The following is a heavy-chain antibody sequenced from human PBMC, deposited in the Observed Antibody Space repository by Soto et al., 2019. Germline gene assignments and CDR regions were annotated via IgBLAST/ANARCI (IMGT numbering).Heavy chain of an antibody. J-gene: IGHJ4*02. CDR2: INPSGGST. CDR1: GSSFTSYY. V-gene: IGHV1-46*01. D-gene: IGHD5-18*01. CDR3: ARVTATDPYYFDY. Sequence: ASVKVSCQASGSSFTSYYMQWVRQAPGQGLEWMGIINPSGGSTSYAQKFQGRVTMTRDTSTSTVYMELSSLRSEDTAVYYCARVTATDPYYFDYWGQGTLVTVSS.